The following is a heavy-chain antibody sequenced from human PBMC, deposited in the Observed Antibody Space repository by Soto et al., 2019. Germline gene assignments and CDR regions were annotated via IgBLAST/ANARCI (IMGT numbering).Heavy chain of an antibody. CDR2: IYHSGST. J-gene: IGHJ6*02. D-gene: IGHD3-9*01. CDR3: ARSREDILTGYYYYYGMDV. CDR1: GYSISSGYY. V-gene: IGHV4-38-2*02. Sequence: SETLSLTCTVSGYSISSGYYWGWIRQPPGKGLEWIGSIYHSGSTYYNPSLKSRVTISVDTSKNQFSLKLSSVTAADTAVYYCARSREDILTGYYYYYGMDVWGQGTTVTVSS.